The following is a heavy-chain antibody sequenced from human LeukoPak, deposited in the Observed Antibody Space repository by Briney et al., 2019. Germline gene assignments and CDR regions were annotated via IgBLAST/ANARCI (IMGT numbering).Heavy chain of an antibody. D-gene: IGHD6-13*01. CDR2: IYYSGST. CDR1: GGSISSYY. J-gene: IGHJ4*02. V-gene: IGHV4-59*12. Sequence: PSETLSLTCTVSGGSISSYYWSWIRQPPGKGLEWIGYIYYSGSTNYNPSLKSRVTMSVDTSKNQFSLKLSSVTAADTAVYYCARVSNSNPTRIDYWGQGTLVTVSS. CDR3: ARVSNSNPTRIDY.